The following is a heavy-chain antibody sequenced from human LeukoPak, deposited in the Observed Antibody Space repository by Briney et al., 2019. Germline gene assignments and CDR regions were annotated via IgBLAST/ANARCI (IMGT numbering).Heavy chain of an antibody. Sequence: GGSLRLSCAASRFTFSTYWMHWVRQAPGKGLVWVSRINSDGSSTGYADSVKGRFTISRDNSKNTLYLQMNSLRAEDTAVYYCARSGDYVSSLFFDYWGQGTLVTVSS. CDR3: ARSGDYVSSLFFDY. J-gene: IGHJ4*02. CDR2: INSDGSST. D-gene: IGHD4-17*01. V-gene: IGHV3-74*01. CDR1: RFTFSTYW.